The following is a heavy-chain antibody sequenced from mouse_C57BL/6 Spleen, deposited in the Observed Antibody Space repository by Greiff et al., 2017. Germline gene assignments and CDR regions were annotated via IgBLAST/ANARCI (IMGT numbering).Heavy chain of an antibody. Sequence: VQLQQPGAELVMPGASVKLSCKASGYTFTSYWMHWVKQRPGQGLEWIGEIDPSDSYTNYNQKFKGKSTLTVDKSSSTAYMQHSSLTSEDSAVYYCARRGSSHHYARDYWGQGTSVTVSS. CDR2: IDPSDSYT. D-gene: IGHD1-1*01. J-gene: IGHJ4*01. CDR3: ARRGSSHHYARDY. CDR1: GYTFTSYW. V-gene: IGHV1-69*01.